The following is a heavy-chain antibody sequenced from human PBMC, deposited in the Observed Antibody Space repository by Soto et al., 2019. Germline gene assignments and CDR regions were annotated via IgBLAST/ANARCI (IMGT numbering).Heavy chain of an antibody. Sequence: SVKASCRAYGGTAGCYAIRLLREAPVHGLEWMGGIIPIFGTANYAQKFQGRVTITADESTSTAYMELSSLRSEDTAVYYCASLPAYYYDSSGYALDYWGQGTLVTVSS. CDR2: IIPIFGTA. CDR3: ASLPAYYYDSSGYALDY. V-gene: IGHV1-69*13. CDR1: GGTAGCYA. D-gene: IGHD3-22*01. J-gene: IGHJ4*02.